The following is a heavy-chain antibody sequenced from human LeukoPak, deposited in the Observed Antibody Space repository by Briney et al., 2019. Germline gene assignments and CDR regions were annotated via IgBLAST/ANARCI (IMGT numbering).Heavy chain of an antibody. Sequence: SQTLSLTCTVSGGSISSGDYYWSWIRQPPGKGLEWIRYIYYSGSTYSNPPLKSRVTISVDTSKNQFSLKLSSVTAADTAVYYCARVRGDYDAFDIWGQGTMVTVSS. CDR3: ARVRGDYDAFDI. CDR2: IYYSGST. CDR1: GGSISSGDYY. V-gene: IGHV4-30-4*01. J-gene: IGHJ3*02. D-gene: IGHD4-17*01.